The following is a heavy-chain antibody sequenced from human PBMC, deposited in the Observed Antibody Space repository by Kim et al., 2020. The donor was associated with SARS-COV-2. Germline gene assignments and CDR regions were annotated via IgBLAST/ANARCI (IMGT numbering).Heavy chain of an antibody. D-gene: IGHD4-17*01. V-gene: IGHV3-23*01. J-gene: IGHJ2*01. CDR3: AKVGRGDYGGSWYFDL. CDR1: EFTFSSYA. Sequence: GESLRLSCGASEFTFSSYAMNWVRQAPGKGLGWVSGISGSGSSTYYADSVKGRFTISRDNSKNTLYLQMNSLRAEDTAIYYCAKVGRGDYGGSWYFDLWGRGTLVTVSS. CDR2: ISGSGSST.